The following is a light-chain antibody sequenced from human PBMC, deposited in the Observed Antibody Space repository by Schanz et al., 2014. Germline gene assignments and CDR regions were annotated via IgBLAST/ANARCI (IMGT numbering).Light chain of an antibody. J-gene: IGLJ3*02. CDR3: NSYTSSSTWV. Sequence: QSALTQPPSASGSPGQSVTISCTGTSSDVGGYNYVSWYQQHPGKAPKLMIYEVSERPSGVPDRFSGSKSGNTASLTVSGLQADDEADYYCNSYTSSSTWVFGGGTKVTVL. V-gene: IGLV2-8*01. CDR1: SSDVGGYNY. CDR2: EVS.